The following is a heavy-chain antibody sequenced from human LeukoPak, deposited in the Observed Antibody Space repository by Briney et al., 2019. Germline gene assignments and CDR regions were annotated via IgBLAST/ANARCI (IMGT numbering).Heavy chain of an antibody. CDR2: IYNSGST. Sequence: SETLFLTCTVSGGSISSYHWSWIRQPPGKGLEYIGYIYNSGSTNYKPSLKSRVTISIDTSKNQLSLKLSSVTAADTAVYYCARRGAARPGGSYSMDVWGQGTTVTVSS. V-gene: IGHV4-59*01. CDR3: ARRGAARPGGSYSMDV. CDR1: GGSISSYH. J-gene: IGHJ6*02. D-gene: IGHD6-6*01.